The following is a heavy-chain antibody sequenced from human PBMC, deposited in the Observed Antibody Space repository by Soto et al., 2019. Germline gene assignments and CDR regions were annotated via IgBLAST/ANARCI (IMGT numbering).Heavy chain of an antibody. D-gene: IGHD5-12*01. Sequence: VSSVKVSCKDSGYTFTNCGISWVRQAPGQGLEWMGWINAYNGNTNYAQMLQGRVTMTTDTSTSTAYMELRSLRSDDTAVYYCARGLTEMATLGWYYGMDVWGQGTTVTGSS. V-gene: IGHV1-18*01. CDR2: INAYNGNT. J-gene: IGHJ6*02. CDR1: GYTFTNCG. CDR3: ARGLTEMATLGWYYGMDV.